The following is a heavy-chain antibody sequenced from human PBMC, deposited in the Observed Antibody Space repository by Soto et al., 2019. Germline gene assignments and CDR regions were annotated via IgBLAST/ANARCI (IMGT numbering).Heavy chain of an antibody. V-gene: IGHV6-1*01. Sequence: PSQTLSLTCAISGDSFSSNHATLDWIRQSPSRGLEWLGRTYYRSKWYYDYALSVKSRITINPDTSKNQFSLQLNSVTPEDTAVYYCAGAADLNFDYWGQGTLVTVSS. CDR3: AGAADLNFDY. D-gene: IGHD6-13*01. CDR2: TYYRSKWYY. J-gene: IGHJ4*02. CDR1: GDSFSSNHAT.